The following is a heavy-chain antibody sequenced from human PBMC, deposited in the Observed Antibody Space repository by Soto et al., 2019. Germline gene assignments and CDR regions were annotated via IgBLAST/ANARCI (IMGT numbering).Heavy chain of an antibody. J-gene: IGHJ5*02. CDR1: GYTFTSYA. D-gene: IGHD3-3*01. V-gene: IGHV1-3*01. CDR3: ARDTRSALYDFNNWFDP. CDR2: INAGNGNT. Sequence: QVQLVQSGAEVKKPGASVKVSCKASGYTFTSYAMHWVRQAPGQRLEWMGWINAGNGNTKYSQKFQGRVTITRDTSASTAYMELSSLRSEDTAVYYCARDTRSALYDFNNWFDPWGQGTLVTVSS.